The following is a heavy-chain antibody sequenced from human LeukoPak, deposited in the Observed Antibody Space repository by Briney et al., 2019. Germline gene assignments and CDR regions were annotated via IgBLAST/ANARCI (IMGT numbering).Heavy chain of an antibody. CDR3: ARHYYDSRDAFDI. Sequence: GESLKISCEASGYSFTNFWVAWVRQMPGKGLEWMGSIYPGDSDTRYSPSFQGQVTISADKSITTAYLQWSSLKASDTAMYYCARHYYDSRDAFDIWGQGTMVTVSS. CDR2: IYPGDSDT. V-gene: IGHV5-51*01. CDR1: GYSFTNFW. D-gene: IGHD3-22*01. J-gene: IGHJ3*02.